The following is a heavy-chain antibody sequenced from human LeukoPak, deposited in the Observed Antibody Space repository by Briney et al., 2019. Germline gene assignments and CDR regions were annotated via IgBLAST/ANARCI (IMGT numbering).Heavy chain of an antibody. CDR2: IYTSGST. CDR3: AREPTYYDFWSGYYIHYYMDV. V-gene: IGHV4-61*02. CDR1: GGSISSGSYY. Sequence: SQTLSLTCTVSGGSISSGSYYRSWIRQPAGTGLEWIGRIYTSGSTNYNPSLKSRVTISVDTSKNQFSLKLSSVTAADTAMYYCAREPTYYDFWSGYYIHYYMDVWGKGTTVTVSS. J-gene: IGHJ6*03. D-gene: IGHD3-3*01.